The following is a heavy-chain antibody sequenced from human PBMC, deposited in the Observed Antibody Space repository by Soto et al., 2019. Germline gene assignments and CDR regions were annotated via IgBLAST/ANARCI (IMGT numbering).Heavy chain of an antibody. V-gene: IGHV1-69*08. CDR3: ARDYGPDYGSGRGVAFDI. CDR1: GGTFSSYT. CDR2: IIPILGIA. D-gene: IGHD3-10*01. J-gene: IGHJ3*02. Sequence: QVQLVQSGAEVKKPGSSVKVSCKASGGTFSSYTISWVRQAPGQGLEWMGRIIPILGIANYAQKFQGRVTITADKSTSTAYMELSSLRSEDTAVYYCARDYGPDYGSGRGVAFDIWGQGTMVTVSS.